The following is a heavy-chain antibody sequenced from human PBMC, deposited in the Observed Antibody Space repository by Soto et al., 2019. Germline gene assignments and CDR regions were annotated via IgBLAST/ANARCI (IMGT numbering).Heavy chain of an antibody. D-gene: IGHD1-1*01. V-gene: IGHV3-23*01. CDR3: AKDKAGTTPFWFDP. CDR1: GFTFSSYA. CDR2: FSGSGGST. Sequence: PGGSLRLSCAASGFTFSSYAMSWVRQAPGKGLEWVSAFSGSGGSTYYADSVKGRFTISRDNSKNTLYLQLNSLRAEDTAVYYCAKDKAGTTPFWFDPWGQGTLVTVSS. J-gene: IGHJ5*02.